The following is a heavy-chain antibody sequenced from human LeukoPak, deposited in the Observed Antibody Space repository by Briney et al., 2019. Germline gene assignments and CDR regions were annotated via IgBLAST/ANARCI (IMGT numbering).Heavy chain of an antibody. V-gene: IGHV3-30*12. CDR2: IWYDGTIT. Sequence: GGSLRLPCAASGFTLSNYGMDWVRQAPGKGLEWVALIWYDGTITYYADSVRGRFTISRDNSMKTLYLQMNSLKVEDTAVYYCARGTKGGRIVPTLSLDFWGQGTLVSVSS. D-gene: IGHD5-12*01. CDR1: GFTLSNYG. CDR3: ARGTKGGRIVPTLSLDF. J-gene: IGHJ4*02.